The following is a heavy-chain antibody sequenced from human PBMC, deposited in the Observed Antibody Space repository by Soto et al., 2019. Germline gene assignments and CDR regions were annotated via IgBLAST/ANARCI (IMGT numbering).Heavy chain of an antibody. CDR3: ANVDPFNCFSALDY. CDR2: INAGNGNT. CDR1: GYTFTSYA. J-gene: IGHJ4*02. V-gene: IGHV1-3*01. D-gene: IGHD1-20*01. Sequence: ASVKVSCKASGYTFTSYAMHWVRQAPGQRLEWMGWINAGNGNTKYSQKFQGRVTITRDTSASTAYMELSSLRSEDTAVYYCANVDPFNCFSALDYWGQGTLVTVSS.